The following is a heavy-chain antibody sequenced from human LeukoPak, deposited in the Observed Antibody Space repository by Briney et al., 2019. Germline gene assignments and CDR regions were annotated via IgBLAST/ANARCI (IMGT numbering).Heavy chain of an antibody. CDR3: ARGFYIDY. CDR2: ITCSWTNI. V-gene: IGHV3-48*03. CDR1: GFTFSSYE. Sequence: GVSVRLSCADSGFTFSSYEMNWVRQAPGKGLEWVSYITCSWTNIYYADSVKGRFIISRDNSKKSLYLQMNSLRAEDTAVYYCARGFYIDYWGQGALVTVSS. J-gene: IGHJ4*02. D-gene: IGHD3-3*01.